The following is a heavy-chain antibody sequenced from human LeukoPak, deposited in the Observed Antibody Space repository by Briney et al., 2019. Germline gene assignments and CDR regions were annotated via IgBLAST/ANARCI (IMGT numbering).Heavy chain of an antibody. D-gene: IGHD2-15*01. V-gene: IGHV1-69*04. CDR2: IIPILGIA. CDR3: ARNLLPLHYGMHV. J-gene: IGHJ6*02. Sequence: SVKVSCKASGGAFSSYAISWVRQAPGQGLEWMGRIIPILGIANYAQKFQGRVTITADKSTSTAYVELSSLRSEDTAVYYCARNLLPLHYGMHVWGQGTTVTVSS. CDR1: GGAFSSYA.